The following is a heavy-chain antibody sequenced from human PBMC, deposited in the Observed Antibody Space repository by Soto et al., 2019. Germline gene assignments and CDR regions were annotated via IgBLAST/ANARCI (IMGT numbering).Heavy chain of an antibody. Sequence: SETLSLTCTVSGGSFSRYYWGWIRQPPGKGLEWIGSIYYSGSTYYNPSLKSRITISIDTSKNQFSLNMNSMTAADTAVYYCATEGGVVDANWFGPWGQGTLVTVSS. V-gene: IGHV4-39*02. J-gene: IGHJ5*02. CDR3: ATEGGVVDANWFGP. CDR2: IYYSGST. D-gene: IGHD3-22*01. CDR1: GGSFSRYY.